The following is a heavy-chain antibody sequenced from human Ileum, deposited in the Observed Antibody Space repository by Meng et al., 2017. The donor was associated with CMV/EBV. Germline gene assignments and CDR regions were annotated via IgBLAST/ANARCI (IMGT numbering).Heavy chain of an antibody. V-gene: IGHV3-53*05. CDR1: GLTVSSNY. J-gene: IGHJ4*02. D-gene: IGHD3-22*01. CDR3: ARGGVVVIFDN. Sequence: RSCAASGLTVSSNYMSWVRQAPGKGLEWVSMIYSGGRVYYADSVKGRFTISRDNSKNMLYLQMNSLRAEDTAVYYCARGGVVVIFDNWGQGTLVTVSS. CDR2: IYSGGRV.